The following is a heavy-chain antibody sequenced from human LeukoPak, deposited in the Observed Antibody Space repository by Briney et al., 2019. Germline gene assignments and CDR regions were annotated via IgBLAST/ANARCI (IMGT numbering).Heavy chain of an antibody. CDR1: GGTFSSYA. CDR2: IIPILGIA. V-gene: IGHV1-69*04. CDR3: ARGANWNDDY. J-gene: IGHJ4*02. D-gene: IGHD1-20*01. Sequence: SVKVSCKASGGTFSSYAISWVRQSPGQGLEWMGRIIPILGIANYAQKFQCRVTITADKSTSTAYMELSSLRSEDTAVYYCARGANWNDDYWGQGTLVTVSS.